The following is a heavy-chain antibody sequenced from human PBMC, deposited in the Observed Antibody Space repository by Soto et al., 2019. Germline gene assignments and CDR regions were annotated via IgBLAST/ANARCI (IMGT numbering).Heavy chain of an antibody. CDR3: AHFSGMINWLDP. J-gene: IGHJ5*02. Sequence: QVTLKESGPTLMKPTQTLTLTCNFSGFSLATPGVAVGWLRQTPGKALEWLGHIYWDDDERYSPSLQNRLSITKDTSKNQVVLTMTNMKPLDTGTYYCAHFSGMINWLDPWGQGTLVTVSS. CDR1: GFSLATPGVA. CDR2: IYWDDDE. V-gene: IGHV2-5*02. D-gene: IGHD6-19*01.